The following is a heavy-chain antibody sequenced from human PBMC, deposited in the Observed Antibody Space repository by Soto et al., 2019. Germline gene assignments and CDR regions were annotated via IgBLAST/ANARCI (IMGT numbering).Heavy chain of an antibody. J-gene: IGHJ5*02. D-gene: IGHD3-16*02. V-gene: IGHV4-39*01. Sequence: QLQLQESGPGLVKPSETLSLTCTVSGDSITNSNYYWGWFRQPPGKGLGWIASIYYIGSTYYNPSLKSRVTISVDTSNNQFSLNLNSVTASDTAVYYCAGRNSLASVSLNFRELSNYKWIDPWGPGTLVTVSS. CDR3: AGRNSLASVSLNFRELSNYKWIDP. CDR1: GDSITNSNYY. CDR2: IYYIGST.